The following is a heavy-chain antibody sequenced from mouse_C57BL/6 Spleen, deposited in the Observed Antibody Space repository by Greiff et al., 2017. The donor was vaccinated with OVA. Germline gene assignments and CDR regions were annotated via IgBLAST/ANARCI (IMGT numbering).Heavy chain of an antibody. Sequence: VQLQQSGAELVRPGSSVKLSCKASGYTFTSYWMHWVKQRPIQGLEWIGNIDPSDSETHYNQKFKDKATLTVDKSSSTAYMQLSSLTSEDSAVYYCARRGWSYYFDYWGQGTTLTVSS. J-gene: IGHJ2*01. CDR2: IDPSDSET. D-gene: IGHD2-3*01. CDR3: ARRGWSYYFDY. CDR1: GYTFTSYW. V-gene: IGHV1-52*01.